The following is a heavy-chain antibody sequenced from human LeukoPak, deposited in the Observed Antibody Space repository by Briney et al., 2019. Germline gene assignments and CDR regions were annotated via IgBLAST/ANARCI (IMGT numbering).Heavy chain of an antibody. V-gene: IGHV3-74*01. CDR1: GFTFSTHW. CDR3: ATGREYYYYGMDV. Sequence: PGGSLRLSCVASGFTFSTHWMHWARQSPEKGLVWVSRIGSDGSGTTYANSVKGRFTVSRDNAKNTLYLQMNNLRAEDTGVYYCATGREYYYYGMDVWGQGTTVIVSS. J-gene: IGHJ6*02. CDR2: IGSDGSGT.